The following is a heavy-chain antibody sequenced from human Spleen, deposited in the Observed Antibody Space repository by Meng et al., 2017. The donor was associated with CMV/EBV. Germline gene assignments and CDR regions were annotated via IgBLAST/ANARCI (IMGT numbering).Heavy chain of an antibody. CDR2: INSDGSST. CDR3: ARVSYYYYGMDV. CDR1: GFTFSSYW. V-gene: IGHV3-74*01. J-gene: IGHJ6*02. Sequence: GGSLRLSCAASGFTFSSYWMHWVRQAPGKGLVWVSRINSDGSSTSYADSVKGRFTISRDNAKNTLYLQMHSLRAEDTAVYYCARVSYYYYGMDVWGQGTTVTVSS.